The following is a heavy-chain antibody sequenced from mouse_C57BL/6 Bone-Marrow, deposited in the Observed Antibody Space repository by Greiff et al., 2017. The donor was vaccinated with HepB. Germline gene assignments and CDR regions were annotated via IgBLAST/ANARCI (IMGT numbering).Heavy chain of an antibody. Sequence: EVQRVESGGGLVQPGGSLKLSCAASGFTFSDYYMYWVRQTPEKRLEWVAYISNGGGSTYYPDTVKGRFTISRDNAKNTLYLQMSRLKSEDTAMYYCAMIYYDAYWGQGTLVTVSA. CDR1: GFTFSDYY. V-gene: IGHV5-12*01. D-gene: IGHD2-4*01. CDR3: AMIYYDAY. CDR2: ISNGGGST. J-gene: IGHJ3*01.